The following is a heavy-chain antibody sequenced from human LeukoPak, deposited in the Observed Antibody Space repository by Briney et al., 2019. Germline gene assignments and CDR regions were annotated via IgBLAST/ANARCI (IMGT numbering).Heavy chain of an antibody. Sequence: PGGSLRLSCAASGFTFSDHYMDWVRQAPGKGLEWVGRIRNKANSYTTEYAASVKGRFTISRDDSKNSLYLQMNSLKCEDTAVYYCAREWDSWSYYLGYFDYWGQGTLVTVSS. V-gene: IGHV3-72*01. CDR3: AREWDSWSYYLGYFDY. CDR2: IRNKANSYTT. J-gene: IGHJ4*02. CDR1: GFTFSDHY. D-gene: IGHD1-26*01.